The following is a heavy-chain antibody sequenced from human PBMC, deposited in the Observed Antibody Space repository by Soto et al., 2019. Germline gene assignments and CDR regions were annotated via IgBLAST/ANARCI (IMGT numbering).Heavy chain of an antibody. V-gene: IGHV3-74*01. CDR2: IDSDGETT. D-gene: IGHD3-16*01. Sequence: GGSLRLSCAASGFTFSTYWMHWVRQAPGKGLVWVSRIDSDGETTRYADSGKGRFAISRDNAKNMLYLQVNSLRAADTGVYYCARDGGSGTPFDYWGQGTRVTVSS. CDR3: ARDGGSGTPFDY. J-gene: IGHJ4*02. CDR1: GFTFSTYW.